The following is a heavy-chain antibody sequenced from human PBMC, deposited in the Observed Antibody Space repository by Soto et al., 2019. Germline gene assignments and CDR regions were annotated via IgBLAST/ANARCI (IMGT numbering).Heavy chain of an antibody. D-gene: IGHD5-18*01. CDR1: GFTFSSYA. CDR3: ARDGPPYGYDFDY. Sequence: QVQLVESGGGVVQPGRSLRLSCAASGFTFSSYAMHWVRQAPGKGLEWVAVISYDGSNKYYADSVKGRFTISRDNSKNTLYLQMNSLRAEDTAVYYCARDGPPYGYDFDYWGQGTLVTVSS. CDR2: ISYDGSNK. V-gene: IGHV3-30-3*01. J-gene: IGHJ4*02.